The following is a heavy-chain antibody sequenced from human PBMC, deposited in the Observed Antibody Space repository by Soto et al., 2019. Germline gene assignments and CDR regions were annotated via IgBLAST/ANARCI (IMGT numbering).Heavy chain of an antibody. Sequence: PSETLSLTCTVSGGSISSGGYYRSWIRQHPGKGLEWIGYIYYSGSTYYNPSLKSRVTISVDTSKNQFSLKLSSVTAADTAVYYCARDHYYDSSGYRSAQRFDPWGQGTLVTVSS. CDR2: IYYSGST. CDR1: GGSISSGGYY. J-gene: IGHJ5*02. CDR3: ARDHYYDSSGYRSAQRFDP. V-gene: IGHV4-31*03. D-gene: IGHD3-22*01.